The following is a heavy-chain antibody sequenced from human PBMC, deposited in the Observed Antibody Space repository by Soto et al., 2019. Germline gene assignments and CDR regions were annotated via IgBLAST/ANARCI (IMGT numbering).Heavy chain of an antibody. J-gene: IGHJ6*02. CDR1: GFTFSSYG. V-gene: IGHV3-30*18. D-gene: IGHD2-2*01. CDR2: ISYDGSNK. Sequence: PGGSLRLSCAASGFTFSSYGMRWVRQAPGKGLEWVAVISYDGSNKYYADSVKGRFTISRDNSKNTLYLQMNSLRAEDTAVYYCAKTFRSTAVPAEKGGYYGMDVWGQGTTVTV. CDR3: AKTFRSTAVPAEKGGYYGMDV.